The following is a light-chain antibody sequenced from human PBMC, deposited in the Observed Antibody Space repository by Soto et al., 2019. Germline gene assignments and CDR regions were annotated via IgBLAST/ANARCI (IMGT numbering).Light chain of an antibody. CDR3: KEANSFPLN. Sequence: IQMTHSTYSVSASVGDRVTITWRASHGISSWLAWYQQKPGKAPKLLIYAASSLQSGVPSRFSGSGSGTDFPLNISSSQPEDLATYHCKEANSFPLNFGGGSQGGCQ. CDR2: AAS. V-gene: IGKV1D-12*01. CDR1: HGISSW. J-gene: IGKJ4*01.